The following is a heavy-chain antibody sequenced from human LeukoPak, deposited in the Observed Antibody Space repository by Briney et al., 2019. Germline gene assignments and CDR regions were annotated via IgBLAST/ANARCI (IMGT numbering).Heavy chain of an antibody. J-gene: IGHJ6*02. Sequence: GASVTVSCTASGGTFSSYAISWVRQAPGQGLEWMGGIIPIFGTANYAQRFQGRVTITADESTSTAYMELSSLRSEDTAVYYCARGLPGIAVAAPGRSLYYYGMDVWGQGTTVTVSS. CDR3: ARGLPGIAVAAPGRSLYYYGMDV. D-gene: IGHD6-19*01. V-gene: IGHV1-69*13. CDR1: GGTFSSYA. CDR2: IIPIFGTA.